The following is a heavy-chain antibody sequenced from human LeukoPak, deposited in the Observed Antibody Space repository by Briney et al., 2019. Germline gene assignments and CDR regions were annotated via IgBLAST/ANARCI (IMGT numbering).Heavy chain of an antibody. Sequence: GGSLRLSCAASGFTFSDYYMSWIRQAPGKGLEWVSSISSSSSYIYYADSVKGRFTISRDNAKNSLYLQMNSLRAEDTAVYYCARDGSTFDAFDIWGQGTMVTVSS. D-gene: IGHD5/OR15-5a*01. V-gene: IGHV3-11*06. CDR2: ISSSSSYI. CDR1: GFTFSDYY. J-gene: IGHJ3*02. CDR3: ARDGSTFDAFDI.